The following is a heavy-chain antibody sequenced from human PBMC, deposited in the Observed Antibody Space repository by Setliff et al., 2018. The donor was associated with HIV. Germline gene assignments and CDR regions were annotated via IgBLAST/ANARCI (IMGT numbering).Heavy chain of an antibody. D-gene: IGHD5-12*01. CDR2: IIHSGGT. J-gene: IGHJ4*02. CDR3: ARRSGYAEDY. CDR1: GGSFSGYY. V-gene: IGHV4-34*12. Sequence: SETLSLTCAVYGGSFSGYYWNWIRLPPGKGLEWIGEIIHSGGTNYNPSLKSRVTISVDTSKNQFSLKLSSVTAADTAVYYCARRSGYAEDYWGQGTLVTVSS.